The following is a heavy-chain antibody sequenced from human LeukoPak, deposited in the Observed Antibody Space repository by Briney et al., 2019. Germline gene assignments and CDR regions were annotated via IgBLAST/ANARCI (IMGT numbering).Heavy chain of an antibody. Sequence: GGSLRLSCAASGFTFSSYTMHWVRQAPGKGLEYVSAISSNGGSTYYANSVKGRFTISRDNSKNTLYLQMGSLRAEDMAVYYCARWRHSSGYYYNDWGQGTLVTVSS. J-gene: IGHJ4*02. D-gene: IGHD3-22*01. CDR2: ISSNGGST. CDR3: ARWRHSSGYYYND. V-gene: IGHV3-64*01. CDR1: GFTFSSYT.